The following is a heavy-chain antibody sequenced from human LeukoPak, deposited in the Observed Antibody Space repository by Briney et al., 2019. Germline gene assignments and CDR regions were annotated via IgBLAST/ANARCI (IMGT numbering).Heavy chain of an antibody. J-gene: IGHJ4*02. Sequence: GGSLRLSCAASGFTFSSYSMNWVRQAPGKGLEWVSSISSSSSYIYYADSVKGRFTISRDNAKNSLYLQMNSLRAEDTAVYYCARDLLGNSGGGYWGRGTLVTVSS. CDR2: ISSSSSYI. CDR3: ARDLLGNSGGGY. D-gene: IGHD4-23*01. CDR1: GFTFSSYS. V-gene: IGHV3-21*01.